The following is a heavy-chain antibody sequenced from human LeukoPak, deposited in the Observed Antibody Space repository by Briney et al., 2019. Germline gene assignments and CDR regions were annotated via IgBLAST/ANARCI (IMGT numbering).Heavy chain of an antibody. CDR3: ARRGLWQPYWFDD. D-gene: IGHD2-8*02. Sequence: SETLSLTCAVSGYSISCGYYWGCIRQPPGKGLEWIGSNYHSGSSYYNPSLKSRVTISVDTAKNQFSLKLSSVTAADTAVYYCARRGLWQPYWFDDWGQGTLVTVSS. J-gene: IGHJ4*02. V-gene: IGHV4-38-2*01. CDR2: NYHSGSS. CDR1: GYSISCGYY.